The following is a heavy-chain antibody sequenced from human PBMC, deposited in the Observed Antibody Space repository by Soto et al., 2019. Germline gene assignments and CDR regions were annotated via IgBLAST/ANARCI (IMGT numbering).Heavy chain of an antibody. Sequence: SETLSLTCAVSGASISSAHWWNLVRQPPGKGLEWIGEIYHSGSTNYNPSLQSRVTVSIDKSKNQFSLSLSSVTAADTAVYYCARVPDRWGQGTLVTVSS. D-gene: IGHD2-2*01. J-gene: IGHJ5*02. CDR1: GASISSAHW. CDR3: ARVPDR. CDR2: IYHSGST. V-gene: IGHV4-4*02.